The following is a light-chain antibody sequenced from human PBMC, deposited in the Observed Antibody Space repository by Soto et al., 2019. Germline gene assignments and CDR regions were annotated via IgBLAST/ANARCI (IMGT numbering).Light chain of an antibody. V-gene: IGKV1-5*01. J-gene: IGKJ1*01. CDR1: QSISSW. Sequence: DIQITQSPSTLSASVGDRVTITYRASQSISSWLAWYQQKPGKAPKLLIYDASSLESGVPSRFSGSGSGTDFTLTISSLQPEDFATYYCQQSYSTPPWTFGQGTKVHIK. CDR2: DAS. CDR3: QQSYSTPPWT.